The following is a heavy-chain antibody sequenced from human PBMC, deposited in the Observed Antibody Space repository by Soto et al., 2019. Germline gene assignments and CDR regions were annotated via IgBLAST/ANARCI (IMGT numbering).Heavy chain of an antibody. CDR1: GFTFSSYG. CDR3: ARGSLGYYYGMDV. J-gene: IGHJ6*02. V-gene: IGHV3-33*01. CDR2: IWYDGSNK. Sequence: GGSLRLSCAASGFTFSSYGMHWVRQAPGKGLEWVAVIWYDGSNKYYADSVKGRFTISRDNSKNTLYLQMNSLRAEDTAVYYCARGSLGYYYGMDVWGQGTTVTISS. D-gene: IGHD2-15*01.